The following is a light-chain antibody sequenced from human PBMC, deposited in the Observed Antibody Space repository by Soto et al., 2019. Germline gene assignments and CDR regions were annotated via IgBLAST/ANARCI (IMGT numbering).Light chain of an antibody. J-gene: IGKJ1*01. CDR2: DAS. V-gene: IGKV1-5*01. Sequence: DIQMTQSPSTLSASVGDRVTITCRASQSISSWLAWYQQKPGKAPKLLIYDASSLESGVPSRFSGSGSGTESTLTISSLQPDDFATYYCQQYWTFGQGTKVDIK. CDR3: QQYWT. CDR1: QSISSW.